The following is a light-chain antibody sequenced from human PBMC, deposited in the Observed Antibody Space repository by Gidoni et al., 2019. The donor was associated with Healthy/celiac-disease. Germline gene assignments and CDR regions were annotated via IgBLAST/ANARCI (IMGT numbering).Light chain of an antibody. Sequence: GSLGERATINCKSSQSVLYSSNNKNYLAWYQQKPGQPPKLLIYWASTRESGVPDRFSGSGSGTDFTLTISSLQAEDVAVYYCQQYYSTPPTFGQGTKVEIK. V-gene: IGKV4-1*01. CDR2: WAS. CDR1: QSVLYSSNNKNY. CDR3: QQYYSTPPT. J-gene: IGKJ1*01.